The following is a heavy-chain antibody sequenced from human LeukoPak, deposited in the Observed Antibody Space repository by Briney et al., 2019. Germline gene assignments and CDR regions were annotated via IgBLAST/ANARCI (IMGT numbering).Heavy chain of an antibody. J-gene: IGHJ6*03. D-gene: IGHD2-2*01. Sequence: SETLSLTCTVSGVSITGYYWSWVRQPPGKGLEWIGYIYYSGSTNYTPSLKSRVTISVDTSKNQFSLKLTSVTAADTAVYYCARVPLRDCSSTSCLRYFYMDVWGKGTTVTVS. CDR3: ARVPLRDCSSTSCLRYFYMDV. V-gene: IGHV4-59*01. CDR1: GVSITGYY. CDR2: IYYSGST.